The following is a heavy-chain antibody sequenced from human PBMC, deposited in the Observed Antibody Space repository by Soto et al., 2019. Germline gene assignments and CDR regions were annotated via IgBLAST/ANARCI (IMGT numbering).Heavy chain of an antibody. Sequence: QVQLVQSGAEVKKPGSSVNVSCKASGDTFSSYAISWVRQAPGQGLEWMGGIIPIFGTANYAQKFQGRVTITADESTSTSYMELSSLRSEDTAVYYCARATYYDFWSGYNWFDPWGQGTLVTVSS. V-gene: IGHV1-69*01. J-gene: IGHJ5*02. CDR2: IIPIFGTA. CDR3: ARATYYDFWSGYNWFDP. CDR1: GDTFSSYA. D-gene: IGHD3-3*01.